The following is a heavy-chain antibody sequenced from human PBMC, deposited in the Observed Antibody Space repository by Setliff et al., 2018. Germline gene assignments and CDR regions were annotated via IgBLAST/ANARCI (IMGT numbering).Heavy chain of an antibody. Sequence: SETLSLTCTVPGGSISSGSYYWSWIRQPAGKGLEWVGRIYTSGSTNYNPSLKSRVTISVDTSKNQFSLKLSSVTAADTAVYYCARGVGNQLLLYGSNWFDPWGQGTLVTVSS. V-gene: IGHV4-61*02. CDR1: GGSISSGSYY. CDR3: ARGVGNQLLLYGSNWFDP. J-gene: IGHJ5*02. D-gene: IGHD2-2*01. CDR2: IYTSGST.